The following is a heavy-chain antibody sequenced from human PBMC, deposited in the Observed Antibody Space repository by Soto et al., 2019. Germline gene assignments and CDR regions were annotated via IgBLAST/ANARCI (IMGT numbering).Heavy chain of an antibody. D-gene: IGHD2-21*02. CDR2: IYHSGST. V-gene: IGHV4-30-2*01. J-gene: IGHJ4*02. CDR3: ARGPVVVTRGGTFDY. Sequence: QLQLQESGSGLVKPSQTLSLTCAVSGGSISSGGDSWSWIRQPPGKGLEWIGYIYHSGSTYYNPSLKSRVTISVDRSKNQFSLKLSSVTAADTAVYYCARGPVVVTRGGTFDYWGQGTLVTVSS. CDR1: GGSISSGGDS.